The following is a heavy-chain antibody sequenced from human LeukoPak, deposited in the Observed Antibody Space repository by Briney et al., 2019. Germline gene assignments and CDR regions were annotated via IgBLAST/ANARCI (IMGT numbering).Heavy chain of an antibody. V-gene: IGHV4-4*02. J-gene: IGHJ3*02. D-gene: IGHD3-10*01. CDR1: GGSISSSNW. CDR2: IYHSGST. CDR3: AVGGVYLRGGAEAFDI. Sequence: PSGTLSLTCAVSGGSISSSNWWSWVRPPPGKGLECIGEIYHSGSTNYNPSLKSRVTISVDKSKNQFSLKLSSVTAADTAVYYCAVGGVYLRGGAEAFDIWGQGTMVTVSS.